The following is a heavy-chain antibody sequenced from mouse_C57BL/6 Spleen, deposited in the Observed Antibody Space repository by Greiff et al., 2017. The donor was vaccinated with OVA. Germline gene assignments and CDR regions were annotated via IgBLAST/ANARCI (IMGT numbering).Heavy chain of an antibody. Sequence: VQRVESGAELVRPGASVTLSCKASGYTFTDYEMHWVKQTPVHGLEWIGAIDPETGGTAYNQKFKGKAILTADKSSSTAYMELRSLTSEDSAVYYCTPYYYGSSPAWFAYWGQGTLVTVSA. D-gene: IGHD1-1*01. CDR1: GYTFTDYE. J-gene: IGHJ3*01. CDR3: TPYYYGSSPAWFAY. V-gene: IGHV1-15*01. CDR2: IDPETGGT.